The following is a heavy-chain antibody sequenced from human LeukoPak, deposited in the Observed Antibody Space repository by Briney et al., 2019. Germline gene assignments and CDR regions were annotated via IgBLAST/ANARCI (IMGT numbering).Heavy chain of an antibody. CDR2: IKQDGSEK. D-gene: IGHD2-2*01. V-gene: IGHV3-7*01. J-gene: IGHJ3*02. CDR3: AKDGPSSTSCYGGELACQRLNYDYVSWAFDI. CDR1: GFTFSSYW. Sequence: GGSLRLSCAASGFTFSSYWMSWVRQAPGKGLEWVANIKQDGSEKYYVDSVKGRFTISRDNSKNTLYLQMNSLRAEDTAVYYCAKDGPSSTSCYGGELACQRLNYDYVSWAFDIWGQGTMVTVSS.